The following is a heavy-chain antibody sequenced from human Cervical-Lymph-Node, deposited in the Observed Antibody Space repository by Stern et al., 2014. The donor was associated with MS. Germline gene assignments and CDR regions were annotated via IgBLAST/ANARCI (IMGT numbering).Heavy chain of an antibody. J-gene: IGHJ5*02. CDR3: ALSSETSDRWYSLGYDL. V-gene: IGHV1-69*01. CDR2: IFPVFGTP. CDR1: GGTFSKFP. Sequence: QVQLAQSGAEVTKPGSSVKVSCKASGGTFSKFPSSWVRQAPGQGLEWMGWIFPVFGTPTYAQEFRGRVTITADVSTSTVYMELSSLRSDDTAVYYCALSSETSDRWYSLGYDLWGQGTLVTVSS. D-gene: IGHD6-13*01.